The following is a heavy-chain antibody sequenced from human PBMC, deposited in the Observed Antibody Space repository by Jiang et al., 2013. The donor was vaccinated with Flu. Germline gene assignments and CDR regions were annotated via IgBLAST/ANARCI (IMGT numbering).Heavy chain of an antibody. CDR1: GFTFGDYG. J-gene: IGHJ4*02. CDR3: TRDLVRDIIMIPATYFDS. D-gene: IGHD2-2*01. CDR2: IRSKLYHGTT. Sequence: VQLVESGGGLVQPGRSLRLSCTASGFTFGDYGMSWFRQAPGKGLEWVGFIRSKLYHGTTDYAASVKGRFTISRDDSKSIAYLQMSSLRTEDTAVYYCTRDLVRDIIMIPATYFDSVGPGNPGHRL. V-gene: IGHV3-49*03.